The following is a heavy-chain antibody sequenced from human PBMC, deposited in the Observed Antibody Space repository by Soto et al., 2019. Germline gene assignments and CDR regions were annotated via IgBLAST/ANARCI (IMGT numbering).Heavy chain of an antibody. CDR2: IYYSGTT. CDR1: GGSMRSYY. V-gene: IGHV4-59*01. CDR3: ARGSYSSVLDY. J-gene: IGHJ4*02. D-gene: IGHD6-19*01. Sequence: SETLSLTCTVSGGSMRSYYWSWIRQPPGKGLEWIGYIYYSGTTNYNPSLKSRVIISVDTSKNQFFLMLNSVTAADTAVYYCARGSYSSVLDYWGQGTLVTVSS.